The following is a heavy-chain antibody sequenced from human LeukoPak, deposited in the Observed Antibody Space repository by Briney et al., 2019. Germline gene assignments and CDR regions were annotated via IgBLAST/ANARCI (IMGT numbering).Heavy chain of an antibody. CDR2: IYYSGST. CDR1: GDSITSYY. Sequence: SETLSLTCTVSGDSITSYYWSWIRQPPGKGLEWIGYIYYSGSTNYNPSLMSRVTMSVDTSKTQFSLRLSSVTAADTAVYYCARAVPAATIYYLDSWGPGTLVTVSS. J-gene: IGHJ4*02. D-gene: IGHD2-2*01. CDR3: ARAVPAATIYYLDS. V-gene: IGHV4-59*01.